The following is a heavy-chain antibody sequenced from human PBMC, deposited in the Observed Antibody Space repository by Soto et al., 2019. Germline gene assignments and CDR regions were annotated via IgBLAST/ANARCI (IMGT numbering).Heavy chain of an antibody. V-gene: IGHV3-30-3*01. Sequence: QVQLEESGGGVVQPGTSLRLSCVASGFTFSSYGMHWVRQAPGKGLEWVAVIPNTENKKYYADSVKGRFTISRDNSQNTLFLQMDSLMSEDTAVYYCARTAGGRVRGALDIWSQGTMVTV. D-gene: IGHD6-13*01. CDR3: ARTAGGRVRGALDI. CDR1: GFTFSSYG. J-gene: IGHJ3*02. CDR2: IPNTENKK.